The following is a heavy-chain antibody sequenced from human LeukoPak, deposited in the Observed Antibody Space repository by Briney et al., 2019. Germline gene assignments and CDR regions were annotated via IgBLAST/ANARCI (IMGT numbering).Heavy chain of an antibody. J-gene: IGHJ4*02. Sequence: SETLSLTCTVSGDFISGSYWTWVRQPAGKGLEWIGRVYTTGTTNFNPSLKSRPSMSVDASKKQLYLRLNYVTAADTAVYFCATVSGAGGFLHKWGQGILVTVSS. CDR2: VYTTGTT. CDR1: GDFISGSY. CDR3: ATVSGAGGFLHK. D-gene: IGHD7-27*01. V-gene: IGHV4-4*07.